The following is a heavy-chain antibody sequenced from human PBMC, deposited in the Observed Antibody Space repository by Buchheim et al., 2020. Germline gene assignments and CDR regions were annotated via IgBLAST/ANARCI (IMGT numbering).Heavy chain of an antibody. V-gene: IGHV4-4*02. J-gene: IGHJ6*02. CDR2: IYYSGNT. CDR3: ARVSWISNYVVDV. D-gene: IGHD4-11*01. CDR1: GGSISSSNW. Sequence: QVQLQESGPGLVKPSGTLSLTCAVSGGSISSSNWWSWVRQPPGKGLEWIGYIYYSGNTNYNPSLKSRVTISVDTSKNQFSLKLSSVTAADTAVYYCARVSWISNYVVDVWGQGTT.